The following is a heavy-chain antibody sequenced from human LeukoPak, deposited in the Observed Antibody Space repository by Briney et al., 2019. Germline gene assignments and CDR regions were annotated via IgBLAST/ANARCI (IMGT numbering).Heavy chain of an antibody. J-gene: IGHJ4*02. CDR2: IYYNGST. Sequence: SETLSLTCTVSGGSISSYYWSWIRQPPGKGLEWIGYIYYNGSTNYNPSLKSRVSISVDTSKNHFSLKLSSVTAADTAVYYCARAVGDNNSSEGVFDYWGQGTLVTVS. CDR3: ARAVGDNNSSEGVFDY. D-gene: IGHD6-6*01. V-gene: IGHV4-59*01. CDR1: GGSISSYY.